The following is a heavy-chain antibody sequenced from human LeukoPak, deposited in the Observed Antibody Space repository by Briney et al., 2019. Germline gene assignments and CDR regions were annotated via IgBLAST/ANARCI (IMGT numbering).Heavy chain of an antibody. V-gene: IGHV3-21*01. D-gene: IGHD3-9*01. CDR1: GFTSSSYS. J-gene: IGHJ4*02. Sequence: GGSLRLSCAASGFTSSSYSMNWVRQAPGKGLEWVSYISSSSSYIYYADSVKGRFTISRDNAKNSLYLQMNSLRAEDTAVYYCARDLGTTGYYLNYWGQGTLVTVSS. CDR2: ISSSSSYI. CDR3: ARDLGTTGYYLNY.